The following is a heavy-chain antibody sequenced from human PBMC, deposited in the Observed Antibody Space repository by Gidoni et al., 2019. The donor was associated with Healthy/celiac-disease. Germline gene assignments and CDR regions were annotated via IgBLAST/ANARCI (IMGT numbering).Heavy chain of an antibody. CDR2: INWNGGST. J-gene: IGHJ3*02. D-gene: IGHD2-2*01. V-gene: IGHV3-20*04. CDR1: GFTLDDYG. CDR3: ARDVACCHDGGDAFDI. Sequence: EVQLVESGGGVVRPGGSLRLSCAASGFTLDDYGMSWVRQAPGKGLEWGSGINWNGGSTGYADSVKGRFTISRDNAKNSLYLQMNSLRAEDTALYYCARDVACCHDGGDAFDIWGQGTMVTVSS.